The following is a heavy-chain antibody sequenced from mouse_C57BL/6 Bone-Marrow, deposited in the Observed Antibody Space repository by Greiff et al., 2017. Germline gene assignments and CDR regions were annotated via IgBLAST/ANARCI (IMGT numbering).Heavy chain of an antibody. D-gene: IGHD2-3*01. V-gene: IGHV1-42*01. Sequence: EVQLQQSGPELVKPGASVKISCKASGYSFTGYYMNWVKQSPEKSLEWIGEINPSTGGTTYNQKFKAKATLTVDKSSSTAYMQLKSLTSEDSAVYYCARSGDGYYDYYAMDYWGQGTSVTVSS. CDR3: ARSGDGYYDYYAMDY. CDR1: GYSFTGYY. J-gene: IGHJ4*01. CDR2: INPSTGGT.